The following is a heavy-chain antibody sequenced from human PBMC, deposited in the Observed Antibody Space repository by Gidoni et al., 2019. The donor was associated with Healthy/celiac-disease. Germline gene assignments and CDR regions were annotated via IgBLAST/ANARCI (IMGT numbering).Heavy chain of an antibody. CDR2: IYHSGST. CDR1: GYSISSGYY. CDR3: ARVAYSGWYNDY. J-gene: IGHJ4*02. D-gene: IGHD6-19*01. V-gene: IGHV4-38-2*02. Sequence: QVQLQESGPGLVKPSETLSLTCTVSGYSISSGYYWGWIRQPPGKGLEWIGSIYHSGSTYYNPSLKSRVTISVDTSKNQFSLKLSSVTAADTAVYYCARVAYSGWYNDYWGQGTLVTVSS.